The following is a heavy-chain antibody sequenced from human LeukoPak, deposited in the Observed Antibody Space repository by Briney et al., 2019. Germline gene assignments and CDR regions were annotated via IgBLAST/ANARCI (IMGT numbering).Heavy chain of an antibody. CDR3: ASRVGSYDILTGPNYYYMDV. J-gene: IGHJ6*03. CDR2: INPSGGST. Sequence: ASVKVSCKASGYTFTSYYMHWVRQAPGQGLEWMGIINPSGGSTSYAQKFQGRVTMTRDMSTSTVYMELSSLRSEDTAVYYCASRVGSYDILTGPNYYYMDVWGKGTTVTVSS. V-gene: IGHV1-46*01. CDR1: GYTFTSYY. D-gene: IGHD3-9*01.